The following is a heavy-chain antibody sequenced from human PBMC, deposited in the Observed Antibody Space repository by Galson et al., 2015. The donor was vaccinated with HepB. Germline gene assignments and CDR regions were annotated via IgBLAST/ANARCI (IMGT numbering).Heavy chain of an antibody. CDR2: IRYDGSDK. V-gene: IGHV3-30*02. J-gene: IGHJ6*02. D-gene: IGHD6-19*01. CDR1: GFTFSNYD. CDR3: AKVLHFGPDSSGWYGGCYYCGMDV. Sequence: SLRLSCAASGFTFSNYDMHWVRQAPGKGLQWVAFIRYDGSDKYFADSVKGRFTISRDNSKDTLYLQMNSLRAEDTAVYYCAKVLHFGPDSSGWYGGCYYCGMDVWGQGTTVTVSS.